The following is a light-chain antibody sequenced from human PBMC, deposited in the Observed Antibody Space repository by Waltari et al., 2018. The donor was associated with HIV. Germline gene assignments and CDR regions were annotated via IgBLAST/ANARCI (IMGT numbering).Light chain of an antibody. CDR3: QQYKSYPVT. CDR1: QTINNW. J-gene: IGKJ2*01. Sequence: DIQLTQSPSSLSASVGDRVTITCRASQTINNWLAWYQQKPGETPKFLIYRASTLESGVPSRFSGSGSGTEFSLTISSLQPEDFAIYFCQQYKSYPVTFGRGT. CDR2: RAS. V-gene: IGKV1-5*03.